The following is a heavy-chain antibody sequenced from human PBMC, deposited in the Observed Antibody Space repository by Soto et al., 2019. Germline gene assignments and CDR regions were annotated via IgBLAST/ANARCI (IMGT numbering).Heavy chain of an antibody. CDR1: GFTFSSYS. J-gene: IGHJ5*02. V-gene: IGHV3-21*01. D-gene: IGHD2-15*01. Sequence: PVGSLRLSCAASGFTFSSYSMNWVRQAPGKGLEWVSSISSSSSYIYYADSVKGRFTISRDNAKNSLYLQMNSLRAEDTAVYYCARLLCGSCHPGRYNWFDPWGQGTLVTVSS. CDR2: ISSSSSYI. CDR3: ARLLCGSCHPGRYNWFDP.